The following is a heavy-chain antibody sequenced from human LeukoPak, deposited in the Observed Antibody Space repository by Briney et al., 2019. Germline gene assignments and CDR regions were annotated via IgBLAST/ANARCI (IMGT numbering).Heavy chain of an antibody. V-gene: IGHV4-59*01. Sequence: SETLSLTCTVSGGSLRSYYWSWIRQPPGKGLEWIGYIYYSGSTNYNPSLKSRVTISVDTSKNQFSLKLSSVTAADTAVYYCARSGSGSYYYWGQGTLVTVSS. J-gene: IGHJ4*02. CDR2: IYYSGST. CDR3: ARSGSGSYYY. D-gene: IGHD3-10*01. CDR1: GGSLRSYY.